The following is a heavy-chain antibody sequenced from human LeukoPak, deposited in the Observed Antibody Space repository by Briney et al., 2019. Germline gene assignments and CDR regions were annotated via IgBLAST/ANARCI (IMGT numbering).Heavy chain of an antibody. D-gene: IGHD4-17*01. CDR3: ATTTVTTHHYYYMDV. Sequence: PSETLSLTCTVSGGSISSYYWSWIRQPPGKGLEWIGYIYYSGSTNYNPSLKSRVTISVDTSKNQFSLKLSSVTAADTAVYYCATTTVTTHHYYYMDVWGKGTTVTVSS. CDR1: GGSISSYY. V-gene: IGHV4-59*01. J-gene: IGHJ6*03. CDR2: IYYSGST.